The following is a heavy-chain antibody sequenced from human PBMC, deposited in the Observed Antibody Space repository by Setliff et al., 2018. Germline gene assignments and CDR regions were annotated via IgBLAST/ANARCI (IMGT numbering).Heavy chain of an antibody. J-gene: IGHJ4*02. CDR1: GLTLSGSW. CDR3: AKGGIGSFDY. CDR2: VNGDGSRK. V-gene: IGHV3-74*01. D-gene: IGHD2-15*01. Sequence: GGSLRLSCAASGLTLSGSWVHWVRQAPGRGLVWVSSVNGDGSRKTYTDSVKGRFTTSRDNAKDTLYLQMNSLRAEDTAVYYCAKGGIGSFDYWGQGTLVTVSS.